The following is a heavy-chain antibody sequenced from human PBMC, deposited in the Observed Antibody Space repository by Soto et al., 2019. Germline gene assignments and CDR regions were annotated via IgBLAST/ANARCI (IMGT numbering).Heavy chain of an antibody. CDR3: ASLTGTTGSDY. Sequence: ASVKVSCKASGYTFTSYAMHWVRQAPGQRLEWMGWINAGNGNTKYSQKFQGRVTITRDTSASTAYMKLSSLRSEDTAVYYCASLTGTTGSDYWGQGTLVTVSS. V-gene: IGHV1-3*01. CDR2: INAGNGNT. CDR1: GYTFTSYA. D-gene: IGHD1-7*01. J-gene: IGHJ4*02.